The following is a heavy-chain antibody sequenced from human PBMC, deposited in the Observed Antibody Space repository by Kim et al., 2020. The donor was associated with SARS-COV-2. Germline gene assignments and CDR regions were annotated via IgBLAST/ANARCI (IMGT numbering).Heavy chain of an antibody. Sequence: SETLSLTCAVYGGSFSGNYWSWIRQPPGKGLEWIGEINHSGSTNYNPSLKSRVTISVDTSKNQFSLKLSSVTAADTAVYYCARGAGYYGSGILWLARLYYYYGMDVWGQGTTVTVSS. CDR1: GGSFSGNY. CDR2: INHSGST. CDR3: ARGAGYYGSGILWLARLYYYYGMDV. D-gene: IGHD3-10*01. V-gene: IGHV4-34*01. J-gene: IGHJ6*02.